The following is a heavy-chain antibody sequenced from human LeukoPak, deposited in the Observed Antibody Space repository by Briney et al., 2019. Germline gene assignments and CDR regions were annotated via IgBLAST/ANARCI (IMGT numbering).Heavy chain of an antibody. D-gene: IGHD5-18*01. V-gene: IGHV4-61*01. CDR2: IYYSGST. J-gene: IGHJ5*02. Sequence: SETLSLTCTVSGGSVSSGSYYWNWIRQPPGKGLEWIGYIYYSGSTNYNPSLKSRVTISVDTSKNQFSLKLSSVTAADTAVYYCARSAYSYATWGQGTLVTVSS. CDR1: GGSVSSGSYY. CDR3: ARSAYSYAT.